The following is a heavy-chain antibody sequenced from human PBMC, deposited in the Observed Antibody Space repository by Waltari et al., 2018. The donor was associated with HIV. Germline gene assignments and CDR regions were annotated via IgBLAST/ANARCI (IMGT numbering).Heavy chain of an antibody. J-gene: IGHJ3*02. D-gene: IGHD3-22*01. CDR1: GGLISSGSYY. CDR3: ARDRNYYYDSSGYFFNAFDI. CDR2: IYTSGST. V-gene: IGHV4-61*02. Sequence: QVQPQESGPGLVQPSQTLSLTCTVSGGLISSGSYYWSWIRQPAGKGVEWIGRIYTSGSTNYNPSLKSRVTISVDTSKNQFSLKLSSVTAADTAVYYCARDRNYYYDSSGYFFNAFDIWGQGTMVTVSS.